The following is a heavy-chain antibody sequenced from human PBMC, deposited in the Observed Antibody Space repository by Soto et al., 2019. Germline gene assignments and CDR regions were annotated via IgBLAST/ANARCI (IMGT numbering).Heavy chain of an antibody. D-gene: IGHD2-2*01. J-gene: IGHJ6*02. CDR2: IYYSGST. CDR3: ASLTSWSQEYYYGMDV. V-gene: IGHV4-31*05. Sequence: PSETLSLTCTVSGGSISSGGYYWSWIRQHPGKGLEWIGYIYYSGSTYYNPSLKSRVTISVDTSKNQFSLKTEDTAVYYCASLTSWSQEYYYGMDVWGQGTTVTVSS. CDR1: GGSISSGGYY.